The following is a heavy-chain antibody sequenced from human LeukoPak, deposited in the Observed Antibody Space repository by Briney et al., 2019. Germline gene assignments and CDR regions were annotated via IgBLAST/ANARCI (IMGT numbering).Heavy chain of an antibody. CDR3: ARDGGVYYDSSGYFRSDY. J-gene: IGHJ4*02. CDR1: GYTFTGYY. Sequence: GASVKVSCKASGYTFTGYYMHWVRQAPGQGLEWMGRINPNSVGTNYAQKFQGRVTMTRDTALSTAYMELSRLRSDDTAVYYCARDGGVYYDSSGYFRSDYWGQGTLVTVSS. D-gene: IGHD3-22*01. V-gene: IGHV1-2*06. CDR2: INPNSVGT.